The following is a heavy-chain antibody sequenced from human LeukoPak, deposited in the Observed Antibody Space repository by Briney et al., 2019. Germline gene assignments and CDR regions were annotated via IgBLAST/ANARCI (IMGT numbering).Heavy chain of an antibody. V-gene: IGHV4-30-2*01. J-gene: IGHJ3*02. CDR3: AREPDSIVGAMGGDAFDI. D-gene: IGHD1-26*01. Sequence: SETLSLTCTVSGGSISSGGYYWSWIRQPPGKGLEWIGYIYHSGSTYYNPSLKSRVTISVDRSKNQFSLKLSSVTAADTAVYYCAREPDSIVGAMGGDAFDIWGQGTMVTVSS. CDR2: IYHSGST. CDR1: GGSISSGGYY.